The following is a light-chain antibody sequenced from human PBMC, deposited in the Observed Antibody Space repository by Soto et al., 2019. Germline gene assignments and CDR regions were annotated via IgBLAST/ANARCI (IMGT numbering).Light chain of an antibody. CDR3: QQRKSYPIT. Sequence: DIQLTQSPSFLSASVGDRVTITCRASQDINTYLAWYQQKPGKAPKLLIFAASTLQNGVPSRFSGSGSRTEFTVTITSLQPEDFANYYCQQRKSYPITFGQGTRLEIK. J-gene: IGKJ5*01. CDR1: QDINTY. CDR2: AAS. V-gene: IGKV1-9*01.